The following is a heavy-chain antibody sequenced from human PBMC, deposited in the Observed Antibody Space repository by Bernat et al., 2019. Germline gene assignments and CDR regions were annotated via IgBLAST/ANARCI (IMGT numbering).Heavy chain of an antibody. D-gene: IGHD3-3*01. CDR1: GFVFSTYS. Sequence: EVQLVESGGGLVQPGGSLRLSCAASGFVFSTYSMNWVRQAPGKGLEWVSSISSSSSYIYYADSVKGRFTISRDNAKNSLYLQMNSLRAEDTAVYYCARAPYDFWSGSNFDHWGQGILVTVSS. J-gene: IGHJ4*02. V-gene: IGHV3-21*01. CDR2: ISSSSSYI. CDR3: ARAPYDFWSGSNFDH.